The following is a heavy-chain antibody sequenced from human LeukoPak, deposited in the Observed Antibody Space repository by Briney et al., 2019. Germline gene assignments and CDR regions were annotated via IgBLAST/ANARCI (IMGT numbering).Heavy chain of an antibody. J-gene: IGHJ4*02. CDR2: ISGGDFT. D-gene: IGHD3-9*01. CDR1: GFTFSDYN. CDR3: ATMGFDGDFFDY. V-gene: IGHV3-69-1*01. Sequence: KPGGSLRLSCAASGFTFSDYNMNWVRQAPGKGLEWVSSISGGDFTSYADSVKGRFTISRDNAKNSLYLQMNSLRAEDTAVYYCATMGFDGDFFDYWGQGTLVTVSS.